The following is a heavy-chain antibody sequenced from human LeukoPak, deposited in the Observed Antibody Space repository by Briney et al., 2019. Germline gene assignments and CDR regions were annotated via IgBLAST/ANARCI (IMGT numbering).Heavy chain of an antibody. CDR3: ARDKIVRAAHDAFDI. J-gene: IGHJ3*02. D-gene: IGHD3-10*01. CDR1: GGSISSYY. V-gene: IGHV4-59*12. Sequence: KPSETLSLTCTVSGGSISSYYWSWIRQPPGKGLEWIGYIYYSGSTNYNPSLKSRVTISVDTSKNQFSLKLSSVTAADTAVYFCARDKIVRAAHDAFDIWGQGTMVTVSS. CDR2: IYYSGST.